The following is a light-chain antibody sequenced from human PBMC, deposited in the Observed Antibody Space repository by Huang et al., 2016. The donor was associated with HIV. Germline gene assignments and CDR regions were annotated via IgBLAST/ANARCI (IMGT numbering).Light chain of an antibody. V-gene: IGKV3-15*01. J-gene: IGKJ1*01. CDR3: QQHNKWPWT. Sequence: EVVMTQSPATLSLSPGERATLSCRASQSVSADLAWYQQRPGQSPRLRIYGATTRATGVPARFSGSGSGTEFTLTISGLQSDDFAVYYCQQHNKWPWTFGLGTKVEIK. CDR1: QSVSAD. CDR2: GAT.